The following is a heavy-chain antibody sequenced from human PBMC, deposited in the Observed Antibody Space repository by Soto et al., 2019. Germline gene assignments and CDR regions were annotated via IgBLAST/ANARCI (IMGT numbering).Heavy chain of an antibody. D-gene: IGHD2-15*01. CDR2: IIPIFGTA. Sequence: ASVKVSCKASGGTFSSYAISWVRQAPGQGLDWMGGIIPIFGTANYAQKFQGRVTITADKSTSTAYMELSSLRSEDTAVYYCARDLGCSGGSCYRDDYYGMDVWGQGSTVTVSS. CDR3: ARDLGCSGGSCYRDDYYGMDV. J-gene: IGHJ6*02. CDR1: GGTFSSYA. V-gene: IGHV1-69*06.